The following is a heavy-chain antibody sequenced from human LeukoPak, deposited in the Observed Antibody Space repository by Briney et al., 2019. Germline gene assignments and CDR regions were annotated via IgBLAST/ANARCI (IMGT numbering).Heavy chain of an antibody. CDR3: ATFLQEFDY. Sequence: PRASVKVSCKASGYTFTSYGISWVRQAPGQGLEWMGIINPSGGSTSYAQKFQGRVTMTRDMSTSTVYMELSSLRSDDTAVYYCATFLQEFDYWGQGTLVTVSS. J-gene: IGHJ4*02. CDR2: INPSGGST. D-gene: IGHD3-3*01. V-gene: IGHV1-46*01. CDR1: GYTFTSYG.